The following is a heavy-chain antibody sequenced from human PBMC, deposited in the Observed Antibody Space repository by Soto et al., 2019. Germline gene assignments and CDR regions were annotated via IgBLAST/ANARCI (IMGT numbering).Heavy chain of an antibody. D-gene: IGHD2-21*02. CDR3: ARASCGGDCYPTFDP. V-gene: IGHV4-59*01. CDR1: GGSISSYY. Sequence: SETLSLTCTVSGGSISSYYCSWIRQPPGKGLEWIGYIYYSGSTNYNPSLKSRVTISVDTSKNQFSLKLSSVTAADTAVYYCARASCGGDCYPTFDPWGQGTLVTVSS. CDR2: IYYSGST. J-gene: IGHJ5*02.